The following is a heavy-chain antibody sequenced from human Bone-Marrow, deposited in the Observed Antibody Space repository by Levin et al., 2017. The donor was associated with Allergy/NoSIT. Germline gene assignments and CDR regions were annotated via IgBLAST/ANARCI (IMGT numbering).Heavy chain of an antibody. Sequence: GGSLRLSCAASGFTFSSYAMSWVRQAPGKGLEWVSGISDSGRSTVYGDPVKGRFTISRDNSKNTVYLQMNTLRVEDTAVYYCAKDDNSGSGYYTWGNFDYWGRGTLVTVSP. CDR1: GFTFSSYA. CDR2: ISDSGRST. V-gene: IGHV3-23*01. J-gene: IGHJ4*02. CDR3: AKDDNSGSGYYTWGNFDY. D-gene: IGHD3-16*01.